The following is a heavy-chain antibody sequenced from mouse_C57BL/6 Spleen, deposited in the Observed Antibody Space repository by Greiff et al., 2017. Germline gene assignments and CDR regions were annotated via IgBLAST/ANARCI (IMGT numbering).Heavy chain of an antibody. CDR3: VRQDYGSSYKFAY. Sequence: EVHLVESGGGLVQPKGSLKLSCAASGFSFNTYAMNWVRQAPGKGLEWVARIRSKSNNYATYYADSVKDRFTISRDDSESMLYLQMNNLKTEDTAMYYCVRQDYGSSYKFAYWGQGTLVTVSA. V-gene: IGHV10-1*01. J-gene: IGHJ3*01. D-gene: IGHD1-1*01. CDR2: IRSKSNNYAT. CDR1: GFSFNTYA.